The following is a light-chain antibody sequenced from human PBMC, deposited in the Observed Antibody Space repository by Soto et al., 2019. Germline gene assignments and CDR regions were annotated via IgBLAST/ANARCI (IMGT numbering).Light chain of an antibody. V-gene: IGKV3-15*01. CDR3: QQYNFWPPLT. CDR2: DAS. J-gene: IGKJ4*01. CDR1: QSINSN. Sequence: EIVMTQSPATLSVSPGERATLSCWASQSINSNLAWYRQKPGQAPRLLISDASTRATGVPARFSGSGSGTEFTLTISSLQSEDSGIYYCQQYNFWPPLTFGGGTKVEIK.